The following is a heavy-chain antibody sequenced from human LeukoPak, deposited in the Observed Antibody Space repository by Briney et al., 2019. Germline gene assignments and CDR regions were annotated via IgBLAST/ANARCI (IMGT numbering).Heavy chain of an antibody. CDR1: GFTFSNAW. CDR3: ARARYYYDSGSYSMDY. Sequence: PGGSLRLSCAASGFTFSNAWMHCAGQVPGKRLVGVSRINIDGNKLRYPDSVKGRLIVSRDNAKNTLYLQMNSLRAEDTAVYYCARARYYYDSGSYSMDYWGQGTLVTVSS. J-gene: IGHJ4*02. CDR2: INIDGNKL. D-gene: IGHD3-10*01. V-gene: IGHV3-74*01.